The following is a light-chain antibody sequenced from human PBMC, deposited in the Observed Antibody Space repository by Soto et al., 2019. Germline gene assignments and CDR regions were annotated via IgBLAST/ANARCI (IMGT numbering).Light chain of an antibody. Sequence: QSALTQPASVSGSPGQSITISCTGTSSDIGGYKSVSWYQQHPGKAPKLIIYDVTNRPSGISHRFSGSRSGNTASLTVSGLQADDEAHYYCSSYTVSDTLLFGGGTQLTVL. CDR1: SSDIGGYKS. V-gene: IGLV2-14*03. CDR2: DVT. CDR3: SSYTVSDTLL. J-gene: IGLJ3*02.